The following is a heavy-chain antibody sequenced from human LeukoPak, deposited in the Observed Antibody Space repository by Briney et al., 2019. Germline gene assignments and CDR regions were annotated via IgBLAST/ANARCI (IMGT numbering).Heavy chain of an antibody. J-gene: IGHJ3*02. Sequence: GGSLRLPCAASGFTFSNYAMNWVRRAPGKGLEWVAFIRHDGSIKYYADSVKGRFTISRDNSKNTLYLQMNSLRPEDTAVYSCAKLLFWSGYNDAFDIWGQGTMVTVSS. V-gene: IGHV3-30*02. CDR1: GFTFSNYA. D-gene: IGHD3-3*01. CDR3: AKLLFWSGYNDAFDI. CDR2: IRHDGSIK.